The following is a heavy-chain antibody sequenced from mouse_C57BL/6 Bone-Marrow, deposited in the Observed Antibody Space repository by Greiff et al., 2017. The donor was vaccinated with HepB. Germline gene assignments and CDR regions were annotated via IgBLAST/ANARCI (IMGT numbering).Heavy chain of an antibody. D-gene: IGHD1-1*01. Sequence: VQLQQPGAELVKPGASVKLSCKASGYTFTSYWMHWVKQRPGRGLEWIGRIDPNSGGTKYNEKFKSKATLTVDKPSSTAYMQLNILTSEDSAVYYCARPHDYGSSYGYFDVWGTGTTVTVSS. V-gene: IGHV1-72*01. CDR3: ARPHDYGSSYGYFDV. CDR1: GYTFTSYW. J-gene: IGHJ1*03. CDR2: IDPNSGGT.